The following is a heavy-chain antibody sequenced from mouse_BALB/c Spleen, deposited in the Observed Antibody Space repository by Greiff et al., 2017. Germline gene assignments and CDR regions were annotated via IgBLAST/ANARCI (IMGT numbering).Heavy chain of an antibody. CDR1: GYTFSSYW. CDR3: ARDGNYLRPFAY. CDR2: ILPGSGST. D-gene: IGHD2-1*01. J-gene: IGHJ3*01. V-gene: IGHV1-9*01. Sequence: VQLQQSGAELMKPGASVKISCKATGYTFSSYWIEWVKQRPGHGLEWIGEILPGSGSTNYNEKFKGKATFTADTSSNTAYMQLSSLTSEDSAVYYCARDGNYLRPFAYWGQGTLVTVSA.